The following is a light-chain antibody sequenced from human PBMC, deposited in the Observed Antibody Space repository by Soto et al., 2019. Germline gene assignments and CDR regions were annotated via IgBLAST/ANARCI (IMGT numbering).Light chain of an antibody. V-gene: IGLV2-14*01. Sequence: QSVLTQPASVSGSPGQSVTISCTGTGSDVGFCKFVYWHQQHPGKAPKLIIYEVSDRPSGVSNRFSGSKSGNSASLTISGLQAEDEADYHSNANTRSTNLVFGGGTKLTVL. CDR2: EVS. CDR1: GSDVGFCKF. CDR3: NANTRSTNLV. J-gene: IGLJ3*02.